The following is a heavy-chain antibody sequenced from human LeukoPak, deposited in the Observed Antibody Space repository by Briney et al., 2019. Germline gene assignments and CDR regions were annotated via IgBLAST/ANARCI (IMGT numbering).Heavy chain of an antibody. CDR1: GVSITNYS. V-gene: IGHV4-4*07. J-gene: IGHJ4*02. CDR3: ARTNYDSSGYYSKFDY. Sequence: SETLSLTCTVSGVSITNYSWSWIRQPAGKGLEWIGRISTSGSTNYNPSLKSRVTMSVDTSKNQFSLKLSSVTAADTAVYYCARTNYDSSGYYSKFDYWGQGALVTVSS. D-gene: IGHD3-22*01. CDR2: ISTSGST.